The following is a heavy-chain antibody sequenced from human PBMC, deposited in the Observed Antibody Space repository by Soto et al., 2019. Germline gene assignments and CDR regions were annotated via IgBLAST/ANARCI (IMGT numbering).Heavy chain of an antibody. CDR2: ISNGNNYI. CDR3: ARAGFDYGSGSRTLGH. Sequence: GGSLRLSCAASGFTFSSYTMNWVRQAPGKGLEWVSSISNGNNYIYDADSVKGRFTISRDDAKNSLYLQMNSPRADDTAVYYCARAGFDYGSGSRTLGHWGQGTLVTVSS. D-gene: IGHD3-10*01. J-gene: IGHJ4*02. CDR1: GFTFSSYT. V-gene: IGHV3-21*01.